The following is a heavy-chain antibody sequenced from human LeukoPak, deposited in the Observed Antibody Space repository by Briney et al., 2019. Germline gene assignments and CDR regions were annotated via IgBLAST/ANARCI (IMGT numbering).Heavy chain of an antibody. Sequence: GGSLRLSCAASGFTFSSYAMSWVRQAPGKGLEWVSAVSGSGGSTYYADSVKGRFTISRDNSKNTLYLQMNSLRAEDTAVYYCAKVPLYYYDSSGYYHFDYWGQGTLVTVSS. CDR3: AKVPLYYYDSSGYYHFDY. CDR2: VSGSGGST. CDR1: GFTFSSYA. J-gene: IGHJ4*02. V-gene: IGHV3-23*01. D-gene: IGHD3-22*01.